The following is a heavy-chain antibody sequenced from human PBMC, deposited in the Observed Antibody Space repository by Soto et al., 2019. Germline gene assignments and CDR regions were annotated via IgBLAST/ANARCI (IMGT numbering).Heavy chain of an antibody. Sequence: PGGSLRFSCAASGFTFSSYAMHWVRQAPGKGLEWVAVISYDGSNKYYADSVKGRFTISRDNSKNTLYLQMNSLRAEDTAVYYCARDSYGYSYGLFDYWGQGTLVTVSS. CDR2: ISYDGSNK. V-gene: IGHV3-30-3*01. CDR3: ARDSYGYSYGLFDY. D-gene: IGHD5-18*01. J-gene: IGHJ4*02. CDR1: GFTFSSYA.